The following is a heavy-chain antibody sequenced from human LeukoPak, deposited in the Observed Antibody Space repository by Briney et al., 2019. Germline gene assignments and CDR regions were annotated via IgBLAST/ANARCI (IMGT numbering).Heavy chain of an antibody. CDR1: GYSFSTYW. D-gene: IGHD3-10*01. CDR2: IYPDDSDT. Sequence: GESLKISCQGSGYSFSTYWIGWVCQLPGEGLEWMGVIYPDDSDTRYSPSFQGQVTISADRSIRTAYLQWTSLKASDTAMYYCARQRGSSGTINWLDPWGQGTLVTVSS. J-gene: IGHJ5*02. CDR3: ARQRGSSGTINWLDP. V-gene: IGHV5-51*01.